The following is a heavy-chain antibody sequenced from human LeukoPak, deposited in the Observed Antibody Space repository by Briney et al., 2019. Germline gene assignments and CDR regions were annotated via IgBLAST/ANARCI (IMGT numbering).Heavy chain of an antibody. CDR2: IDPSDSYT. V-gene: IGHV5-10-1*01. CDR1: GSNFTNYW. J-gene: IGHJ4*02. Sequence: GASLQISCKGSGSNFTNYWITWVRQVPGKGLEWMGRIDPSDSYTNYSPSFQGHVTISTDKSISTAYVQWSSLRASDTAMYYCARQRGSFVFDYWGQGTLVTVSS. CDR3: ARQRGSFVFDY. D-gene: IGHD2-15*01.